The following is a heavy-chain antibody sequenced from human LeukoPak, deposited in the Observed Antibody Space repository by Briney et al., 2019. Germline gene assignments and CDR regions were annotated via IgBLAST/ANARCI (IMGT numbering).Heavy chain of an antibody. Sequence: PGGSLRLSCAASGFAFSSFEMNWVRQAPGKGLGGVSIIYSGGSTYYADSVKGRFAIARDNSKNTPYLQMNSLRAEDTAVFYCARDLTGDAYFDYWGQGTLVTVSS. CDR2: IYSGGST. D-gene: IGHD7-27*01. CDR3: ARDLTGDAYFDY. CDR1: GFAFSSFE. V-gene: IGHV3-66*01. J-gene: IGHJ4*02.